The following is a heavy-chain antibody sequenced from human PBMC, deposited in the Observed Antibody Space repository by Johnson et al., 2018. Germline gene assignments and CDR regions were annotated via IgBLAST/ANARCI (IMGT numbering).Heavy chain of an antibody. Sequence: EVQLLESGGGLVKPGGSLRLACAASGFTFSTYSMNWVRQAPGKGLEWVSSITSSSSYMYYTDSVRGRFTISRNNAKNSLYLDMNSLVAEDTAVYYCARWDSFGSGRYGFDIWGQGTRVTVSS. D-gene: IGHD3-10*01. J-gene: IGHJ3*02. V-gene: IGHV3-21*01. CDR3: ARWDSFGSGRYGFDI. CDR2: ITSSSSYM. CDR1: GFTFSTYS.